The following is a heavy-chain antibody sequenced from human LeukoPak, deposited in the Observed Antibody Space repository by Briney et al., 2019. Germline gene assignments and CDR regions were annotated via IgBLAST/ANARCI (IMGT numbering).Heavy chain of an antibody. Sequence: GGSLRLSCAASGFTFSSYTMNWVRQAPGKGLEWVSSISTSGRYIYYADSVKGRFTISRDNAKNTLYLQMNSLRAEDTAVYYCAKGDIAAAGTLDYWGQGTLVTVSS. D-gene: IGHD6-13*01. CDR2: ISTSGRYI. J-gene: IGHJ4*02. V-gene: IGHV3-21*01. CDR3: AKGDIAAAGTLDY. CDR1: GFTFSSYT.